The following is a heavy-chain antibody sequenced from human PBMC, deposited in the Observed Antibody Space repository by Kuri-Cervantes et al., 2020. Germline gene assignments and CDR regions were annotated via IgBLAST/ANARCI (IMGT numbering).Heavy chain of an antibody. V-gene: IGHV3-11*04. CDR1: GFTFSDYY. CDR2: ISSSGSTI. D-gene: IGHD3-22*01. CDR3: AKESPPMIWDYFDY. J-gene: IGHJ4*02. Sequence: GESLKISCAASGFTFSDYYMHWIRQAPGKGLEWVSYISSSGSTIYYADSVKGRFTISRDNAKNSLYLQMNSLRAEDTAVYYCAKESPPMIWDYFDYWGQGTLVTVSS.